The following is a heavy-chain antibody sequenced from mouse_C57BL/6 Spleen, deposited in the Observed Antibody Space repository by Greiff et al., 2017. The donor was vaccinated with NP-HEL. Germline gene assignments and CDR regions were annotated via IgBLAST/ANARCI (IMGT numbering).Heavy chain of an antibody. V-gene: IGHV1-64*01. D-gene: IGHD1-1*01. Sequence: QVQLQQPGAELVKPGASVKLSCKASGYTFTSYWMHWVKQRPGQGLEWIGMIHPNSGSTNYNEKFKSKATLTVDKSSSTAYMQLSSLTSEDSAVYYCAGDYGSQAWFAYWGQGTLVTVSA. J-gene: IGHJ3*01. CDR2: IHPNSGST. CDR1: GYTFTSYW. CDR3: AGDYGSQAWFAY.